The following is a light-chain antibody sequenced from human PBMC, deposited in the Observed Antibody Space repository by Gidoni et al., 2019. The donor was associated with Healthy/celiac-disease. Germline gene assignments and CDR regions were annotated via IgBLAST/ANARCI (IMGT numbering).Light chain of an antibody. J-gene: IGKJ2*01. V-gene: IGKV1-39*01. CDR2: AAS. Sequence: DIQMTQSPSSLSASVGDRVTITCRASQSISSYLNWYQQKPGKAPKLLIYAASSLQSGVPSRFSGSGSVTDFTLTISSLQPEDFATYYCQQSYSTPRTFXQXTKLXIK. CDR1: QSISSY. CDR3: QQSYSTPRT.